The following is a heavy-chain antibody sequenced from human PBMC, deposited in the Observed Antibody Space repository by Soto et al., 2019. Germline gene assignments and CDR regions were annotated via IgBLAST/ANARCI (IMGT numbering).Heavy chain of an antibody. CDR2: IFYSGST. Sequence: PSETLSLTCTVSGGSISSYYWSWIRQPPGKGLEWIGYIFYSGSTNYNPSLKSRVTISVDTSKNQFSLKLSSVTAADTAVYYCASQGAYCSSTSCSYYMDVWGKGTTVTVSS. D-gene: IGHD2-2*01. J-gene: IGHJ6*03. CDR3: ASQGAYCSSTSCSYYMDV. V-gene: IGHV4-59*08. CDR1: GGSISSYY.